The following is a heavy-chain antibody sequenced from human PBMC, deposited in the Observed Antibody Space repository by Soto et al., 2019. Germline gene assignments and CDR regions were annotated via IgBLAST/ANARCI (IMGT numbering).Heavy chain of an antibody. CDR1: GGSISSGGYY. Sequence: SETLSLTCTVSGGSISSGGYYWTWIRQHPGKGLEWIGYIYYSGSTYYNPSLKSRVTISVDTSKNQFSLKLSSVTAADTAVYYCAREGGIVGATTVDSWGQGTLVTVSS. D-gene: IGHD1-26*01. CDR3: AREGGIVGATTVDS. CDR2: IYYSGST. V-gene: IGHV4-31*03. J-gene: IGHJ4*02.